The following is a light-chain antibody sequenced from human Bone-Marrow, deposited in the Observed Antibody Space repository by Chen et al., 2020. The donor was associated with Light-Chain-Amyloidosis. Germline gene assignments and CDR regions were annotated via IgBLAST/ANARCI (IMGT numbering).Light chain of an antibody. CDR3: SLYTSRGTPLYA. J-gene: IGLJ1*01. V-gene: IGLV2-14*02. CDR1: SSDVGSYNL. CDR2: EVS. Sequence: QSDLTQPASVSGSPGQTITISCTGTSSDVGSYNLVSWYQQHPGKAPKLMIYEVSNRPSGVSHRFSGSKSGNTASLTISGLQPEDEADYYCSLYTSRGTPLYAFGSGTKVTVL.